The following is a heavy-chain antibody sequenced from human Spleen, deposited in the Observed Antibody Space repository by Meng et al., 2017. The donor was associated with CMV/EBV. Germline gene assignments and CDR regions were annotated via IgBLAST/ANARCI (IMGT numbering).Heavy chain of an antibody. V-gene: IGHV3-74*03. CDR1: GFTFSYYW. CDR2: IKSDGSKT. CDR3: ARDVAFSAYDY. J-gene: IGHJ4*02. D-gene: IGHD2-21*01. Sequence: GGSLRLSCAASGFTFSYYWMHWVRQIPDKGLVWVSRIKSDGSKTEYADSVRGRFTIYRDNAKSSLYLQLNSLGVEDTAVYYCARDVAFSAYDYWGQGTLVTVSS.